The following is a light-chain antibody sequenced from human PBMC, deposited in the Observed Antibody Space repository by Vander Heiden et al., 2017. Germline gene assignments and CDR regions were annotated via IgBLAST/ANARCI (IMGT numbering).Light chain of an antibody. CDR3: QQRTNGPPVVT. CDR1: QSVSSY. J-gene: IGKJ3*01. CDR2: DAS. Sequence: EIVLTQSPATLSLSPGERATLSCRASQSVSSYLAWYQQKPGQAPRLLIYDASNRATGIPARFSGSGSGTDFTLTISSLEPEDFAVYYCQQRTNGPPVVTFGHGTKVDIK. V-gene: IGKV3-11*01.